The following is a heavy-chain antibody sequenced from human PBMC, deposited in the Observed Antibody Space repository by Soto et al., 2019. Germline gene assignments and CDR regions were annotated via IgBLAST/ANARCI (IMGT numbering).Heavy chain of an antibody. Sequence: QVPLIQSEAEVKKLGSSVRVSCTASGGIFGSHGFSWVRQAPGQRLEWVGGFIPIFRTLTYTEKFQARVRIAADESTNTVYMDLSSLTSEDTAVYYCVRDRRIYYSDPHDEFVASDYEVWGQGTMVSVSS. J-gene: IGHJ3*01. CDR2: FIPIFRTL. CDR1: GGIFGSHG. D-gene: IGHD3-22*01. CDR3: VRDRRIYYSDPHDEFVASDYEV. V-gene: IGHV1-69*01.